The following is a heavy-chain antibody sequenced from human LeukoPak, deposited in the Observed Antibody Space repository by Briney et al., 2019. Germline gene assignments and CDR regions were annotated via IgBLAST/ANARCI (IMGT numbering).Heavy chain of an antibody. Sequence: GGSLRLSCAASGFTVSSNYMSWVRQAPGKGLEWVSVIYSGGSTYYADSVKGRFTISRDNSKNTLYLQMNSLRAEDTAMYYCAKSMDFWSGYPFDYWGQGTLVTVSS. V-gene: IGHV3-53*01. CDR1: GFTVSSNY. CDR3: AKSMDFWSGYPFDY. D-gene: IGHD3-3*01. CDR2: IYSGGST. J-gene: IGHJ4*02.